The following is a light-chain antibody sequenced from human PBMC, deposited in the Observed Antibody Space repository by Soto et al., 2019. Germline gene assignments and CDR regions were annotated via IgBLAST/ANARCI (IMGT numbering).Light chain of an antibody. V-gene: IGKV4-1*01. Sequence: DIVMTQSPDSLAVSLGERATINCKSSQSVLHSSHNKNYLAWYQQKPEQPPKLLIYWASTRKSGVPDRFSGSGSGTDFTLTISSLQAEDVAVYYCQHYYTTPRTFGQGTKVEIK. CDR3: QHYYTTPRT. CDR2: WAS. CDR1: QSVLHSSHNKNY. J-gene: IGKJ1*01.